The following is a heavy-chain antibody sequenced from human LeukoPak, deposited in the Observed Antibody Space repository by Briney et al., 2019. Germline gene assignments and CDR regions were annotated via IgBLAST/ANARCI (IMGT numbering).Heavy chain of an antibody. Sequence: KPSETLSLTCTVSGGSISSSSYYWAWIRQPPGKGLEWIGSIYYSGRTFYNPSLKSRLTISADTSKNRFSLTLTSVNAADTAVYYCARRDIVATIDSWGQGTLVTVSS. CDR3: ARRDIVATIDS. CDR1: GGSISSSSYY. D-gene: IGHD5-12*01. J-gene: IGHJ4*02. CDR2: IYYSGRT. V-gene: IGHV4-39*01.